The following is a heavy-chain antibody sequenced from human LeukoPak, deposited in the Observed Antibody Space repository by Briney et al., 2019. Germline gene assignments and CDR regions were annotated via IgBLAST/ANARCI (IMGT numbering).Heavy chain of an antibody. CDR2: INSDGSST. V-gene: IGHV3-74*01. CDR3: ARAGTCGGDCYSGHYYYYMDV. CDR1: GFTFSSYW. D-gene: IGHD2-21*02. J-gene: IGHJ6*03. Sequence: GGSLRLSCAASGFTFSSYWMHWVRQAPGKGRVWVSRINSDGSSTSYADSVKGRFTISRDNAKNPLYLQMTSLRAEDTAVYYCARAGTCGGDCYSGHYYYYMDVWGKGTTVTVSS.